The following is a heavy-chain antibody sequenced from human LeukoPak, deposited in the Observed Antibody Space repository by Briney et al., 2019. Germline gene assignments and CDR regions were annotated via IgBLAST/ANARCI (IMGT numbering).Heavy chain of an antibody. Sequence: PSETLSLTCTVSGGSISSSNYYWGWFRQPPGKGLEWFGSLYSSGSTYYNPSLKSRVTISVDTSKNQFSLKLSSVTAADTAVYYCARVTIGYYYYYYYMDVWGKGTTVTVSS. CDR1: GGSISSSNYY. CDR3: ARVTIGYYYYYYYMDV. J-gene: IGHJ6*03. CDR2: LYSSGST. V-gene: IGHV4-39*07. D-gene: IGHD3-3*01.